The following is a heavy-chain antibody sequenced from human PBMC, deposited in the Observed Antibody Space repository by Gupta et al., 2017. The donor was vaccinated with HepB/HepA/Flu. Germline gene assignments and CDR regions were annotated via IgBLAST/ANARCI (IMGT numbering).Heavy chain of an antibody. J-gene: IGHJ4*02. CDR1: GFTFTSYG. V-gene: IGHV3-30*18. D-gene: IGHD6-19*01. CDR2: ISYDGSNK. Sequence: QVQLVEFGGGVVQPGRSLRLSCSASGFTFTSYGMHWGRQAQGKGLEWVAGISYDGSNKYYADCVKGRFTISRDNSKNTLYLQMNSLRAEDTAVDDCAKHGYSSGRPPDYWGQGTLVTVAS. CDR3: AKHGYSSGRPPDY.